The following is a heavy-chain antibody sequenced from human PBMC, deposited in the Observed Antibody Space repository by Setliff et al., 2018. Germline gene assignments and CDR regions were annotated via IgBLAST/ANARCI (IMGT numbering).Heavy chain of an antibody. Sequence: PGGSLRLSCAASGFTFGTYAMTWIRQAPGKGLEWVSSISNSGIKTYYTDSVKGRFTVFRDNSKATLYLQMSSLRVEDTATYYCVKEVGISHPGNWFDPWGQGTLVTV. CDR1: GFTFGTYA. V-gene: IGHV3-23*01. D-gene: IGHD2-2*01. CDR3: VKEVGISHPGNWFDP. CDR2: ISNSGIKT. J-gene: IGHJ5*02.